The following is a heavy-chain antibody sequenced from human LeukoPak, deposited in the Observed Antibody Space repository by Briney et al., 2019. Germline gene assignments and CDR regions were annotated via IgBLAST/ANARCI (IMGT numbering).Heavy chain of an antibody. J-gene: IGHJ4*02. CDR1: GXTFSDYY. CDR3: ARVGGYSYGYDY. Sequence: GGSLRLSCAASGXTFSDYYMSWIRQAPGKGLEWVSYISSSSSYTNYADSVKGRFAISRDNAKNSLYLQMNSLRAEDTAVYYCARVGGYSYGYDYWGQGTLVTVSS. CDR2: ISSSSSYT. V-gene: IGHV3-11*05. D-gene: IGHD5-18*01.